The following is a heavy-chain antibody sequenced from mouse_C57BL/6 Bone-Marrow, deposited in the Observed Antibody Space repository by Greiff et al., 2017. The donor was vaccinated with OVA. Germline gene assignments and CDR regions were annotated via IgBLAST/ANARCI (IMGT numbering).Heavy chain of an antibody. Sequence: EVKLVESGGGLVQSGRSLRLSCATSGFTFSDFYMEWVRQAPGKGLEWIAASRNKANDYTTEYSASVKGRFIVSRDTSQSILYLQMNALRAEDTAMYYCAREGLYWYFDVCGTGTTVTVSS. CDR2: SRNKANDYTT. J-gene: IGHJ1*03. V-gene: IGHV7-1*01. CDR1: GFTFSDFY. CDR3: AREGLYWYFDV. D-gene: IGHD3-3*01.